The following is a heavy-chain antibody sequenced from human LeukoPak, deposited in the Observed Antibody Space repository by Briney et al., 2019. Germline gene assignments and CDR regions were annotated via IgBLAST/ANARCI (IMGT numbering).Heavy chain of an antibody. Sequence: GGSLRLSCAASGFTFSNYWMNWVRQAPGKGLVWVSRINKDGSDISYADSVKGRFTISRDDAKNTLYLQMNSLRAEDSGVYYCARGRGYSYAPYDYWGQGTLVTVSS. V-gene: IGHV3-74*01. CDR3: ARGRGYSYAPYDY. J-gene: IGHJ4*02. CDR2: INKDGSDI. D-gene: IGHD5-18*01. CDR1: GFTFSNYW.